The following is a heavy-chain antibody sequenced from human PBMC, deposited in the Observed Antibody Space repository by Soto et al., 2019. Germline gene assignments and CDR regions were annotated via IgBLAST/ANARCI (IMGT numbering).Heavy chain of an antibody. J-gene: IGHJ4*02. V-gene: IGHV4-31*03. D-gene: IGHD5-18*01. CDR1: GGSISSGGYY. CDR2: IYDSGST. Sequence: SETLSLTCSVSGGSISSGGYYWSWIRQQPGKGLEWIGNIYDSGSTYYNPSLKSRVTISVDTSKNQFSLKLNSVTAADTAVYYCARGLEIGYSISFDHWGQVAPVTVS. CDR3: ARGLEIGYSISFDH.